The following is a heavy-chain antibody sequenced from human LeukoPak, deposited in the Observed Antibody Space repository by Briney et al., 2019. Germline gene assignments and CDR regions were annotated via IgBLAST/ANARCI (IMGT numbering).Heavy chain of an antibody. J-gene: IGHJ4*02. CDR3: AKDIFTGIAAAGAIDY. D-gene: IGHD6-13*01. CDR1: GFTFDDYA. V-gene: IGHV3-9*01. Sequence: AGGSQRLSCAASGFTFDDYAMHWVRQAPGKGLEWVSGISWNSGSIGYADSVKGRFTISRDNAKNSLYLQMNSLRAEDTALYYCAKDIFTGIAAAGAIDYWGQGTLVTVSS. CDR2: ISWNSGSI.